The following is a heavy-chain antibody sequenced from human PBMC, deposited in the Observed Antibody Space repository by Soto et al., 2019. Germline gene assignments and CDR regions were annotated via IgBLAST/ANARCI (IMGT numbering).Heavy chain of an antibody. Sequence: PVGSLRLSCAASGFTFSSYGMHWFRQAPVKGLEWVAFIWYDGSNKYYADSVKGRFTISRDNSKNTLYLQMNSLRAEDTAVYYCARDRGYYDFWSGYWFIGMDVWGQGTTVTVSS. CDR2: IWYDGSNK. CDR3: ARDRGYYDFWSGYWFIGMDV. V-gene: IGHV3-33*01. D-gene: IGHD3-3*01. J-gene: IGHJ6*02. CDR1: GFTFSSYG.